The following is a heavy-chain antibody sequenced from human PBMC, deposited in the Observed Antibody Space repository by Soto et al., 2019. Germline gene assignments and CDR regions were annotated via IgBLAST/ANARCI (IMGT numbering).Heavy chain of an antibody. CDR3: ARQRPTDGRWEFANYYGMDV. D-gene: IGHD1-26*01. V-gene: IGHV4-34*12. Sequence: SETLSLTCAVYGGSFSAYYWSWVRQPPGKGLEWIGEIIHSESTKYNPSLKSRVTISVDTSKNQFSLKLSSVAAADTAVYYCARQRPTDGRWEFANYYGMDVWGQGTPVTVSS. CDR2: IIHSEST. J-gene: IGHJ6*02. CDR1: GGSFSAYY.